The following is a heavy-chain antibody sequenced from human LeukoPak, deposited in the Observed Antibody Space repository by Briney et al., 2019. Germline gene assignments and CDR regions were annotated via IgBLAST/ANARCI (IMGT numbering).Heavy chain of an antibody. J-gene: IGHJ4*02. Sequence: GGSLRLSCAASGFTFSNWMHWVRQAPGQGLVWVSRINSDGSSPNYADSVKGRFTISRDNAKNTLYLQMNGLRAEDTAVYYCARGWNYALDYWGQGTLVTVSS. CDR1: GFTFSNW. CDR2: INSDGSSP. V-gene: IGHV3-74*01. CDR3: ARGWNYALDY. D-gene: IGHD1-7*01.